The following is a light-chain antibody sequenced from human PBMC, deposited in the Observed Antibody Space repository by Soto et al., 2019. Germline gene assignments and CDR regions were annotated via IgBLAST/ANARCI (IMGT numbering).Light chain of an antibody. J-gene: IGKJ1*01. Sequence: DIQMAQSPSSLSASVGDRVTITCRASQSISSYLNWYQQKPGKAPKLLIYAASSLQSGVPSRFSGSGSGTDFTLTISSLQPEDFATYYCQKSYSTPVTFGQGTKVGI. CDR3: QKSYSTPVT. V-gene: IGKV1-39*01. CDR1: QSISSY. CDR2: AAS.